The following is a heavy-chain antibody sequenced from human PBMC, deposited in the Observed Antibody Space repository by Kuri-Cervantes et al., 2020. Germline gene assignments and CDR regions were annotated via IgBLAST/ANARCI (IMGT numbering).Heavy chain of an antibody. V-gene: IGHV4-4*07. J-gene: IGHJ6*02. CDR3: ARGRLGTYYYYYGMDV. CDR1: GGSISSYY. Sequence: GSLRLSCTVSGGSISSYYWSWIRQPAGKGLEWIGRIYTSGSTNYNPSLKSRVTMSVDTSKNQFSLKLSPVTAADTAVYYCARGRLGTYYYYYGMDVWGQGTTVTVSS. D-gene: IGHD7-27*01. CDR2: IYTSGST.